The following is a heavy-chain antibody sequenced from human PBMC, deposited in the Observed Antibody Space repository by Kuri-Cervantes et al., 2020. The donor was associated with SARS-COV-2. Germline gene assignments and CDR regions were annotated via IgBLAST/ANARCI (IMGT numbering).Heavy chain of an antibody. CDR1: GFTFSSDS. Sequence: WGSLRLTCAASGFTFSSDSMTCVRQAPEKGLEWVSSISSSSSQRYYVDSVKGRFTISRDNAKNPLYLQMNSLNPEDTAVYYCSTGRTTTSFAFDIWGQGTMVTVSS. J-gene: IGHJ3*02. D-gene: IGHD1-1*01. CDR3: STGRTTTSFAFDI. CDR2: ISSSSSQR. V-gene: IGHV3-21*03.